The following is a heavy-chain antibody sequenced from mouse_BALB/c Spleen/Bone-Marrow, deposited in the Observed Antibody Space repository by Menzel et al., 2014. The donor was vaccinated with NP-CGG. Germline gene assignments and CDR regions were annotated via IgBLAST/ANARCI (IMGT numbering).Heavy chain of an antibody. CDR3: TRSYYGNYFDV. Sequence: QAQLQQSGAEQVKPGASVKLSCKASGNTFTSYYMHWVKQRPGQGLEWIGEINPSNGGTNFNEKFKSKATLTVDKSSSTAYMQLSSLTSEDSAVYYCTRSYYGNYFDVWGAGTTVTVAS. CDR1: GNTFTSYY. D-gene: IGHD2-1*01. V-gene: IGHV1S81*02. CDR2: INPSNGGT. J-gene: IGHJ1*01.